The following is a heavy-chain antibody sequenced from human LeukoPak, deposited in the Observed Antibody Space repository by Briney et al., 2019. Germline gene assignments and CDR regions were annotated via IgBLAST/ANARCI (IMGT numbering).Heavy chain of an antibody. D-gene: IGHD3-9*01. J-gene: IGHJ5*02. Sequence: GGSLRLSFAASGFTFSSYAMSWVRQAPGKGLEWVSAISGSGGSTYYADSVKGRFTISRDNSKNTLYLQMNSLRAEDTAVYYCAKVRYFDWLHTWGQGTLVTVSS. CDR2: ISGSGGST. CDR3: AKVRYFDWLHT. V-gene: IGHV3-23*01. CDR1: GFTFSSYA.